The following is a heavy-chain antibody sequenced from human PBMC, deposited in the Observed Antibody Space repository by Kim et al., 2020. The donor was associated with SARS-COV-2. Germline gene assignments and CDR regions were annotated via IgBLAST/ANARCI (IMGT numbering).Heavy chain of an antibody. D-gene: IGHD1-26*01. J-gene: IGHJ4*02. CDR3: AKGSGGSYPHSRYFDY. Sequence: GVSLRLSCAASGFTFSNYAMTWVRQAPGKGLEWVSTIDTSGSSTYYTDSVKGRFTISRDNSKNTLYLQMNSLRAEDTAIYYCAKGSGGSYPHSRYFDYWGQGTLVPVSS. CDR1: GFTFSNYA. CDR2: IDTSGSST. V-gene: IGHV3-23*05.